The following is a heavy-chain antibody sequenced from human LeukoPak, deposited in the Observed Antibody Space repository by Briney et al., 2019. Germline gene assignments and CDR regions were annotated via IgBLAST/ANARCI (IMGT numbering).Heavy chain of an antibody. J-gene: IGHJ4*02. CDR1: GGSISSFY. D-gene: IGHD6-19*01. V-gene: IGHV4-59*01. Sequence: SETLSLTCTVSGGSISSFYWSWIRQPPGKGLEWIGYIYYSGTTNYNPSLKSRVTISVDTSKNQFSLKLSSVTAADTAVYYCARDRGSDFDYWGRGTLVTVSS. CDR2: IYYSGTT. CDR3: ARDRGSDFDY.